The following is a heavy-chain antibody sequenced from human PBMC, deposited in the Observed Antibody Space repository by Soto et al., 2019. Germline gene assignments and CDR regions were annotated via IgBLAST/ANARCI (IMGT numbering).Heavy chain of an antibody. D-gene: IGHD6-19*01. Sequence: PSETLSLTCDVYGGSFSGYFWNWIRQSPGKGLEWIGKVNHNGRNNYNPSLKSRVTISLDMSKKQISLKLTSVTAADTAVYYCARGGSSDWKVAFDFWGQGTMVTVSS. V-gene: IGHV4-34*01. CDR2: VNHNGRN. CDR1: GGSFSGYF. CDR3: ARGGSSDWKVAFDF. J-gene: IGHJ3*01.